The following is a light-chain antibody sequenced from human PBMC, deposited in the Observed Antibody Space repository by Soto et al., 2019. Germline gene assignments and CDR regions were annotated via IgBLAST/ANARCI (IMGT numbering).Light chain of an antibody. CDR1: QSVLYSSNNKNY. Sequence: DIVMTQSPDSLAVSLGERATINFNSSQSVLYSSNNKNYLAWYQQKPGQPPKLLIYWASTRESGVPDRFSGSGSGTDFTLTISSLQAEDVAVYYCQQYYSTPPSFGQGTKVDIK. V-gene: IGKV4-1*01. J-gene: IGKJ1*01. CDR2: WAS. CDR3: QQYYSTPPS.